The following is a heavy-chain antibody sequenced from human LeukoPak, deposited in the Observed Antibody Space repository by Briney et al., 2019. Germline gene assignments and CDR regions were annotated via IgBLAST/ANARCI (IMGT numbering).Heavy chain of an antibody. D-gene: IGHD3-10*01. Sequence: ASVKVSCKVFGDRLIELSMHWARQAPGKGLEWMGGFDPKDGETMYAQHFQGRVTMTEDTSTDTAYMELSSLTSDDTAVYYCATPWFDALDSWGQGTLVTVSS. V-gene: IGHV1-24*01. J-gene: IGHJ5*02. CDR1: GDRLIELS. CDR3: ATPWFDALDS. CDR2: FDPKDGET.